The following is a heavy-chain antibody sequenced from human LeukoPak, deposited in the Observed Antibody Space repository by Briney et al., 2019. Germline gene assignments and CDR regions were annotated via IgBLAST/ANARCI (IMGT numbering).Heavy chain of an antibody. J-gene: IGHJ4*02. V-gene: IGHV3-23*01. CDR2: TSGSGSSP. CDR1: GFPFNNYA. CDR3: AKTTGGNAYDYIDY. Sequence: PGGSLRLSCAASGFPFNNYAVSWVRQAPGKGLEWVSATSGSGSSPNYSDSVKGRFTISRDNSKNTLYLQMNSLRAEDTAVYYCAKTTGGNAYDYIDYWGQGTLVTVSS. D-gene: IGHD5-12*01.